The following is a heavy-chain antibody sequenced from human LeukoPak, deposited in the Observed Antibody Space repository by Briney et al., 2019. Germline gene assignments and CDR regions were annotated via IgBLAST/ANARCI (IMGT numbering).Heavy chain of an antibody. CDR2: IKQDGSEK. D-gene: IGHD6-19*01. CDR1: GFTFSSYW. V-gene: IGHV3-7*03. Sequence: PGGSLRLSCAASGFTFSSYWMSWVRQAPGKGLEWVANIKQDGSEKYYVDSVKGRFTISRDNAKNSLHLQMNSLRAEDTAVYYCARASRPEYSSGWYAAFDIWGQGTMVTVSS. CDR3: ARASRPEYSSGWYAAFDI. J-gene: IGHJ3*02.